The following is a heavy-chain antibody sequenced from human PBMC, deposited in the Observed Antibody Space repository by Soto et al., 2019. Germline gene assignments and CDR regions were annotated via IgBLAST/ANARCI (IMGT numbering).Heavy chain of an antibody. CDR3: ARGPPNWNYVLDY. CDR1: GGTFSSYA. D-gene: IGHD1-7*01. J-gene: IGHJ4*02. CDR2: IIPIFGTA. Sequence: VNVSCKASGGTFSSYAISWVRQAPGQGLEWMGGIIPIFGTANYAQKFQGRVTITADKSTSTAYMELSSLRSEDTAVYYCARGPPNWNYVLDYWGQGTLVTVSS. V-gene: IGHV1-69*13.